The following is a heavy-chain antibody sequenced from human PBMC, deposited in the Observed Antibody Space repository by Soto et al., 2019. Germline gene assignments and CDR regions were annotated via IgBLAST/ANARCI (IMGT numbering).Heavy chain of an antibody. Sequence: PSETLSLTGTLGGCSISSGGYYGKWIGKDAGKGLEWIGYSYYIGSTDYIPTLKSRVTISLDTSKNQFSLKLSSVTAADTAVYYWARSVFPWGQGTQVTVTS. CDR2: SYYIGST. CDR3: ARSVFP. J-gene: IGHJ5*02. CDR1: GCSISSGGYY. V-gene: IGHV4-31*03.